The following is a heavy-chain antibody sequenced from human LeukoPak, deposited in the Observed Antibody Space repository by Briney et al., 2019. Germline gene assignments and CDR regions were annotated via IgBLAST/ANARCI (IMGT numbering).Heavy chain of an antibody. J-gene: IGHJ4*02. Sequence: PGESLKISCKGSGYSFTSYWIGWVRQMPGKGLEWMGIIYPGDSDTRYSPSFQGQVTNSADKSISTAYLQWSSLKASDTAMYYCATLGDFWSGLYYFDYWGQGTLVTVSS. CDR3: ATLGDFWSGLYYFDY. CDR1: GYSFTSYW. V-gene: IGHV5-51*01. D-gene: IGHD3-3*01. CDR2: IYPGDSDT.